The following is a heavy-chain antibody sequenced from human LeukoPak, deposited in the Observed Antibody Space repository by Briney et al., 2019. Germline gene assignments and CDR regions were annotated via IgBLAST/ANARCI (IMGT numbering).Heavy chain of an antibody. CDR1: GGSISSSSYY. D-gene: IGHD3-22*01. Sequence: SETLSLTCTVSGGSISSSSYYWGWIRQPPRKGLEWIGSIYYSGSTYYNPSLKIRVTISVDTSENQFSLKLSSVTAADTAVYYCARDLFTYYYDSSGYNWFDPWGQGTLVTVSS. J-gene: IGHJ5*02. V-gene: IGHV4-39*02. CDR2: IYYSGST. CDR3: ARDLFTYYYDSSGYNWFDP.